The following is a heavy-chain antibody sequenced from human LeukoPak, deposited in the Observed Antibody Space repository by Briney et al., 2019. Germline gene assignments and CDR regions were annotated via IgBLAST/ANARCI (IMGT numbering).Heavy chain of an antibody. CDR3: TTDQYDFWSGSLDY. J-gene: IGHJ4*02. CDR2: IKSKTDGGTT. D-gene: IGHD3-3*01. Sequence: PGGSLRLSCAASGFTFSNAWMSRVRQAPGKGLEWVGRIKSKTDGGTTDYAAPVKGRFTISRDDSKNTLYLQMNSLKTEDTAVYYCTTDQYDFWSGSLDYWGQGTLVTVSS. CDR1: GFTFSNAW. V-gene: IGHV3-15*01.